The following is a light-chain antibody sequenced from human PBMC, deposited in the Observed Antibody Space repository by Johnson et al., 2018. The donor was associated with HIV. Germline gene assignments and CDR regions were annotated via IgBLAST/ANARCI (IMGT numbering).Light chain of an antibody. V-gene: IGLV1-51*02. CDR3: GTWDSSLSAGGV. J-gene: IGLJ1*01. CDR2: ENN. CDR1: SSNIGNNF. Sequence: QSVLTQPPSVSAAPRQKVTISCSGSSSNIGNNFVSWYQQFPGVVPKLLIYENNKRPSGIPDRFSGSKSGTSATLGITGLQTGDEADYYCGTWDSSLSAGGVFGTGTKVTVL.